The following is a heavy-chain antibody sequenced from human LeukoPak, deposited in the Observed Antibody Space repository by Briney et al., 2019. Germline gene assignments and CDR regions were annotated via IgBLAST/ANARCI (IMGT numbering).Heavy chain of an antibody. Sequence: GASVKVSCKASGYTFTGYYMHWVRQAPGQGLEWMGGIIPIFGTANYAQKFQGRVTITADESTSAAYMELSSLRSEDTAVYYCARDIGMNGTSSLYYGMDVWGQGTTVTVSS. V-gene: IGHV1-69*13. D-gene: IGHD2-2*01. CDR1: GYTFTGYY. J-gene: IGHJ6*02. CDR3: ARDIGMNGTSSLYYGMDV. CDR2: IIPIFGTA.